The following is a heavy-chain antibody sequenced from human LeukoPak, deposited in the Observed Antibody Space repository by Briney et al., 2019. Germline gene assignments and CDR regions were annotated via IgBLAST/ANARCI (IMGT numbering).Heavy chain of an antibody. CDR2: ISDNGRST. J-gene: IGHJ4*02. CDR3: AKDLAGTTSFDF. D-gene: IGHD1-7*01. Sequence: PGGSLRLSCGASGFTFSNNAMYWVRQAPGKGLEWVSGISDNGRSTYYADSVKGRFTISRDKSKNMLYLQMNSLRAEDTAIYYCAKDLAGTTSFDFWGQGTLVTVSS. CDR1: GFTFSNNA. V-gene: IGHV3-23*01.